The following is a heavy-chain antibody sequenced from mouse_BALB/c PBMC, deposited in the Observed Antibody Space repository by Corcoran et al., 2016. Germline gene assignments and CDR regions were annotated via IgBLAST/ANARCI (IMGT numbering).Heavy chain of an antibody. CDR3: ARESMVDYYAMDY. CDR2: IDPANGNT. Sequence: EVQLQQSGAELVKPGASVKLSCTASGFNIKDTYMHWVKQRPEQGLEWIGRIDPANGNTKYDPKFQGKATITADTSSNTAYLQLSSLTSEDTAVYYCARESMVDYYAMDYWGQGTSVTVSS. J-gene: IGHJ4*01. V-gene: IGHV14-3*02. D-gene: IGHD2-10*02. CDR1: GFNIKDTY.